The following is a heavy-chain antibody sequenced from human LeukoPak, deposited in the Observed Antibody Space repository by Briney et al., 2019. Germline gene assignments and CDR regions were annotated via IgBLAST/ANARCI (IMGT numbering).Heavy chain of an antibody. Sequence: GRPLRLSCAASEFTFSSYAMHWVRQAPGKGLEWMAVISYDGSSRYYADSVKGRFTISRDNSKNTLYLQMNSLRVEDTAVYYCARDWSSKYPYYYGMDVWGQGTTVTVSS. V-gene: IGHV3-30-3*01. CDR3: ARDWSSKYPYYYGMDV. J-gene: IGHJ6*02. CDR1: EFTFSSYA. D-gene: IGHD4-11*01. CDR2: ISYDGSSR.